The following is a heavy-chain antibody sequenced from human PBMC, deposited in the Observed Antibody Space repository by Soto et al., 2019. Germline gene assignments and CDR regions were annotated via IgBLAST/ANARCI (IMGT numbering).Heavy chain of an antibody. Sequence: QVQLVQSGAEVKKPGASVKVSCKESGYTFTSYYMHWGRQAPGQGLECMGIINPSGSSTSYAQKFQGRVTMTRDTSTSTVYMELSSLRSEETAVYYCARPRYGGNSIAFDIWGQGTMVTVSS. CDR1: GYTFTSYY. CDR3: ARPRYGGNSIAFDI. CDR2: INPSGSST. D-gene: IGHD2-21*02. J-gene: IGHJ3*02. V-gene: IGHV1-46*03.